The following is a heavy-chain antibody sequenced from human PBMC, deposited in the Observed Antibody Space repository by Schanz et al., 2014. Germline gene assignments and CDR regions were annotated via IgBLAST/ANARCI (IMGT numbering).Heavy chain of an antibody. Sequence: QVQLVQSGAEVKKPGASVKVSCKASGYTFTSSGFSWVRQAPGQGLEWMGWINTNTGNPTYAQGFTGRFVFSLDTSVSTAYLQISSLKAEDTAVYYCARDGGGSGSYLVYWGQGTLVTVSS. CDR2: INTNTGNP. J-gene: IGHJ4*02. CDR3: ARDGGGSGSYLVY. V-gene: IGHV7-4-1*02. CDR1: GYTFTSSG. D-gene: IGHD3-10*01.